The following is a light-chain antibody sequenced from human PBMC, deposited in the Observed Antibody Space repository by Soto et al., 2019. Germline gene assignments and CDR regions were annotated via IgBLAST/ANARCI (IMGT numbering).Light chain of an antibody. V-gene: IGKV3-15*01. Sequence: IVMTQSPATLSVSLGERATLSCRASQSVSSNLAWYQQKRGQAPRRLIYGASSRATGIPARFSGSGSGTDFALTISGRQSEDFAVYFCQHYNDWPPGYTFGQGTKLEI. CDR3: QHYNDWPPGYT. J-gene: IGKJ2*01. CDR1: QSVSSN. CDR2: GAS.